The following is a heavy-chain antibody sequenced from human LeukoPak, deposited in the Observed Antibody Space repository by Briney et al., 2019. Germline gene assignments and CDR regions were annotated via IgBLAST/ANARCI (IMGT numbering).Heavy chain of an antibody. D-gene: IGHD3-3*01. CDR1: GFTFSIYG. CDR2: IYSGGST. V-gene: IGHV3-66*01. CDR3: ARDKRRFLEWSNNYYYYYGMDV. J-gene: IGHJ6*02. Sequence: PGGSLRLSCAASGFTFSIYGMSWVRQVPGKGLEWVSVIYSGGSTYYADSVKGRFTISRDNSKNTLYLQMNSLRAEDTAVYYCARDKRRFLEWSNNYYYYYGMDVWGQGTTVTVSS.